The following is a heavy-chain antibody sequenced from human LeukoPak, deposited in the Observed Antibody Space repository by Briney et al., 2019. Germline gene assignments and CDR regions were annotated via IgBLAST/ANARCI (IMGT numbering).Heavy chain of an antibody. Sequence: PGGSLRLSCVASGFTFGAYWMHWVRRVPGKGLVWVSGIKTDGTYTNYADSVKGRFTISRDNAKNTLYLQMNRLRAEDTAVYYCAGQLFGTWNYWGQGTQVTVSS. CDR2: IKTDGTYT. J-gene: IGHJ4*02. CDR3: AGQLFGTWNY. V-gene: IGHV3-74*01. D-gene: IGHD3-16*01. CDR1: GFTFGAYW.